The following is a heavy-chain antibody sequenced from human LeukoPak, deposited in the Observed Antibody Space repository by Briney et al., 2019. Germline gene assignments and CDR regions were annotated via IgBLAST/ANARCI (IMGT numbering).Heavy chain of an antibody. CDR2: IKEDGSET. D-gene: IGHD2-8*02. J-gene: IGHJ4*02. CDR1: AFIFSGHW. V-gene: IGHV3-7*03. CDR3: ARDGGWWRFDF. Sequence: GSLRLSCEGSAFIFSGHWMNWVRQTPGKGLEWVASIKEDGSETHYVDSVRGRFTISRDNDKNSLYLQMNNLRAEDTAMYYCARDGGWWRFDFWGQGALVTVSS.